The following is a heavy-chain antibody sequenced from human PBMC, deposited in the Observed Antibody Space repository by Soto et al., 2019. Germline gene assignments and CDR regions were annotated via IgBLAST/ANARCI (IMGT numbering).Heavy chain of an antibody. V-gene: IGHV1-18*01. Sequence: QVPLVQSGAEVKKPGASVKVSCKASGYTFTSYGISWVRQAPGQGLEWMGWISAYNGNTNYAQKLQGRVTMTTDTSTSTAYMELRSLRSDDTAVYYCARFRDIVVVVAATGFDYWGQGTLVTVSS. CDR3: ARFRDIVVVVAATGFDY. D-gene: IGHD2-15*01. J-gene: IGHJ4*02. CDR2: ISAYNGNT. CDR1: GYTFTSYG.